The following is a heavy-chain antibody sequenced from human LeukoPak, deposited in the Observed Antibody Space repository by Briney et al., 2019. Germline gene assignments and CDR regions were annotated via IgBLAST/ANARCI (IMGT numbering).Heavy chain of an antibody. CDR1: GGSISSYY. V-gene: IGHV4-59*01. CDR3: ARGHDSSGYYSRGFDY. CDR2: IYYSGST. Sequence: SETLSLTCTVSGGSISSYYWSWIRQPPGKGLEWIGYIYYSGSTNYNPSLKSRVTISVDTSKNQFSLKLSSVTAADTAVYYCARGHDSSGYYSRGFDYWGQGTLVTVSS. J-gene: IGHJ4*02. D-gene: IGHD3-22*01.